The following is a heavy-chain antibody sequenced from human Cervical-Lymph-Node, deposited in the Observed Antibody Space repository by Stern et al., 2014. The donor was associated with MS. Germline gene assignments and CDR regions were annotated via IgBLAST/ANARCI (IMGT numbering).Heavy chain of an antibody. D-gene: IGHD1-7*01. CDR1: GFSFSGHY. V-gene: IGHV3-72*01. CDR3: ARVLRGWNSSSYGMDV. CDR2: TRDKVHIYIT. Sequence: EVQLVESGGGLVQPGGSLRLSCAASGFSFSGHYMDWVRQAPGKGLEWVGRTRDKVHIYITEYAASVKGRFTISRDDSKNSLHLQMNSLSTDDTAVYYCARVLRGWNSSSYGMDVWGQGTTVTVSS. J-gene: IGHJ6*02.